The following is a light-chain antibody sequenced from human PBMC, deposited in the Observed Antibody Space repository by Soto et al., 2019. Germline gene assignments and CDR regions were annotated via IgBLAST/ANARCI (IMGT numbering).Light chain of an antibody. CDR3: CSSAPESTYV. V-gene: IGLV2-23*01. CDR2: KGT. CDR1: SSDVGAYNS. Sequence: QSVLAQPASVSGSPGQSITISCTGTSSDVGAYNSVSWYQQHPHKAPQVIIYKGTQRPSGVSSRFSGSTSGNAASLTISGLQADDEADYFCCSSAPESTYVFGSGTKVTVL. J-gene: IGLJ1*01.